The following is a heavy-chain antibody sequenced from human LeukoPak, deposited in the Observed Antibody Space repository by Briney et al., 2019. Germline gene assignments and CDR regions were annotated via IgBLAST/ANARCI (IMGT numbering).Heavy chain of an antibody. J-gene: IGHJ2*01. V-gene: IGHV4-59*08. CDR1: GGSISSYY. Sequence: QPSETLSLTCTVSGGSISSYYWSWIRQPPGKGLEWIGYIYYSGSTYYNPSLKSRVTISVDTSKNQFSLKLSSVTAADTAVYYCARGGYYDSSGYSYWYFDLWGRGTLVTVSS. CDR3: ARGGYYDSSGYSYWYFDL. D-gene: IGHD3-22*01. CDR2: IYYSGST.